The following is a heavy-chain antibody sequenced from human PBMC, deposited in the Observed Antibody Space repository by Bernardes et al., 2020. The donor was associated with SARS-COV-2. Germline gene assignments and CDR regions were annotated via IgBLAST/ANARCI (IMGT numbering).Heavy chain of an antibody. CDR3: ARHVYSYDITGGMDV. J-gene: IGHJ6*04. V-gene: IGHV4-39*01. D-gene: IGHD3-9*01. CDR1: GDSIRTSDYY. Sequence: SETLSLTCSVSGDSIRTSDYYWGWIRRPPGKGLEWIGSRYRDGSTYYDPSLKSRVTISADTSKNQFSLKLTSVTSTDTAVYFCARHVYSYDITGGMDVWGKGT. CDR2: RYRDGST.